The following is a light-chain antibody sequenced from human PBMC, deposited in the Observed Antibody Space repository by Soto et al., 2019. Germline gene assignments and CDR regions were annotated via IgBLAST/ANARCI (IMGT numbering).Light chain of an antibody. J-gene: IGLJ3*02. V-gene: IGLV2-23*01. CDR3: CSYVGSSTSV. Sequence: QSALTQPASVSGSPGQSITISCTRTSSDIGSYVSWYQQDPGKAPKLMIYEGSKRPSGVSNRFSGSKSGNTASLTISGLQAEDEADYYCCSYVGSSTSVFGGGTKLTVL. CDR1: SSDIGSY. CDR2: EGS.